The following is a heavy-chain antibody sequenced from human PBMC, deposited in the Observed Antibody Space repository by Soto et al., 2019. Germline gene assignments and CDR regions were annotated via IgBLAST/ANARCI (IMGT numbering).Heavy chain of an antibody. Sequence: QVQLVESGGGVVQPGRSLRLSCAASGFTFSSYGMHWVRQAPGKGLEWVAVISYDGSNKYYADSVKGRFTISRDNSKNTLYLQMNSLSAEDTAVYYCAKSGSSSWYVFDPWGQGTLVTVSS. V-gene: IGHV3-30*18. CDR3: AKSGSSSWYVFDP. CDR1: GFTFSSYG. D-gene: IGHD6-13*01. CDR2: ISYDGSNK. J-gene: IGHJ5*02.